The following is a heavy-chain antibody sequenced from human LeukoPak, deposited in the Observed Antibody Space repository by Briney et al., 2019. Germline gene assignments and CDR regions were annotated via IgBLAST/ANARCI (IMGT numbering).Heavy chain of an antibody. CDR2: IIPIFGTA. V-gene: IGHV1-69*13. D-gene: IGHD2-15*01. CDR3: ARDAPECSGGSCYIINYFDY. CDR1: GGTFSSYV. Sequence: GASVKVSCKASGGTFSSYVISWVRQAPGQGLEWMGGIIPIFGTANYAQKFQGRVTVTADESTSTAYMELSSLRSEDTAVYYCARDAPECSGGSCYIINYFDYWGQGTLVTVSS. J-gene: IGHJ4*02.